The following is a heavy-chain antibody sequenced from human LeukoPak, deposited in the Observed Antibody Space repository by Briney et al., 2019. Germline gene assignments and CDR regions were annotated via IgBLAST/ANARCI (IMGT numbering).Heavy chain of an antibody. J-gene: IGHJ3*02. CDR1: GFTFSSYA. Sequence: PGRSLRLSCAASGFTFSSYAMHWVRQAPGKGLEWLAVISYDGSNKYYADSVKGRFTISRDNSKNTLYLQMNSLRAEDTAVYYCARGLNYYDSSGYPGDGFDIWGQGTMVTVSS. CDR3: ARGLNYYDSSGYPGDGFDI. V-gene: IGHV3-30*04. CDR2: ISYDGSNK. D-gene: IGHD3-22*01.